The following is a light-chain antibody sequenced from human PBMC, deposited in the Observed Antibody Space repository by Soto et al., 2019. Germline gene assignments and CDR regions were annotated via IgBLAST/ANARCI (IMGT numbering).Light chain of an antibody. CDR2: GAS. J-gene: IGKJ5*01. CDR3: QQYGSSPIT. CDR1: QSVSSSY. V-gene: IGKV3-20*01. Sequence: EIVLTQSPGTLSLSPGERATLSCRASQSVSSSYLAWFQQKPGQAPRLVIYGASSRETGIPDRFSGSGAGTECTRTISRLEPEDVAVYYCQQYGSSPITFGQGTRLEIK.